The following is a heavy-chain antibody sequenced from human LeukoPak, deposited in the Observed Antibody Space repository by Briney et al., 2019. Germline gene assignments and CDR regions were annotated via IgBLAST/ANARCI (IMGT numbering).Heavy chain of an antibody. V-gene: IGHV3-21*01. CDR1: GFNGFSFSTYT. Sequence: GGSLRLSCNASGFNGFSFSTYTMNWVRQAPEKGLEWVSSISGTSAYIYYGSSVRGRFTISRDNAKNSLFLQMDSLRAEDTAIYYCARGPGYMDVWGLGTTVTVSS. CDR2: ISGTSAYI. J-gene: IGHJ6*03. CDR3: ARGPGYMDV.